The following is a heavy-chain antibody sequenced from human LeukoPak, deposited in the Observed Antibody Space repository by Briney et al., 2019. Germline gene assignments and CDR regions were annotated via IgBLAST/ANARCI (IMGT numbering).Heavy chain of an antibody. CDR1: GGTFSSYA. Sequence: SVKVSCKASGGTFSSYAISWVRQAPGQGLEWMGGIIPILGTANYAQKFQGRVTITADESTSTAYMELSSLRSEDTAVYYCARSYCGGDCYDAEYFQHWGQGTLVTVSS. V-gene: IGHV1-69*01. J-gene: IGHJ1*01. CDR3: ARSYCGGDCYDAEYFQH. CDR2: IIPILGTA. D-gene: IGHD2-21*02.